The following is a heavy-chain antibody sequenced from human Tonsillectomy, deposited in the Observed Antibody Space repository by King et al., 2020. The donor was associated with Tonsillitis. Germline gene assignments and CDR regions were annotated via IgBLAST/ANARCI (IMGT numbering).Heavy chain of an antibody. D-gene: IGHD3-22*01. CDR2: INPSGGST. CDR3: ARAPAYYYDSSGYYVT. V-gene: IGHV1-46*03. CDR1: RYTFTSYY. Sequence: VQLVESGAEVKKPGASVKVSCKASRYTFTSYYMHWVRQAPGQGLEWMGIINPSGGSTSYTQKFQGRVTMTRDTSTSTVYMELSSLRSEDTAVYYCARAPAYYYDSSGYYVTWGQGTLVTVSS. J-gene: IGHJ5*02.